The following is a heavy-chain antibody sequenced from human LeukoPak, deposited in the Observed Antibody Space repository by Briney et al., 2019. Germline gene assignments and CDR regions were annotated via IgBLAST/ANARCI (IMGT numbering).Heavy chain of an antibody. CDR3: VSPRGFSYGYFDY. CDR2: IHYSGST. Sequence: SETLSLTCTVSGGSISSSTYYWGWIRQPPGKGLEWIGTIHYSGSTYYNPSLNSRVTISVDTSKNQFSLTLGCVSATDTAVYYCVSPRGFSYGYFDYWGQGTLVTVSS. D-gene: IGHD5-18*01. CDR1: GGSISSSTYY. J-gene: IGHJ4*02. V-gene: IGHV4-39*01.